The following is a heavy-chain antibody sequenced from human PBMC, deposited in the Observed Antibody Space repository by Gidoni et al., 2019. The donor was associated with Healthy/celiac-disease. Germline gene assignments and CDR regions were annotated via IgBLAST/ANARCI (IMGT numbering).Heavy chain of an antibody. Sequence: QVQLVEAGGGVVQPGRSLRRACAASGFTCSSYAMHGVRQAPGKGLGWVAVLSYDGSNKYYADSVKGRFTISRDNSKNTLYLQMNSLRAEDTAVYYCARVLRLGELSPRYYYYGMDVWGQGTTVTVSS. CDR1: GFTCSSYA. D-gene: IGHD3-16*02. V-gene: IGHV3-30*04. CDR3: ARVLRLGELSPRYYYYGMDV. CDR2: LSYDGSNK. J-gene: IGHJ6*02.